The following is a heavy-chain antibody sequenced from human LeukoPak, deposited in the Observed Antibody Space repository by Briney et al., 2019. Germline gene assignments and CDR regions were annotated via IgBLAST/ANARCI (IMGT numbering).Heavy chain of an antibody. CDR1: GYTLTELS. CDR3: ARAPLYSGYDSFYFDY. CDR2: FDPEDGET. Sequence: ASVKVSCKVSGYTLTELSMHWVRQAPGKGLEWMGGFDPEDGETIYAQKFQGRVTMTEDTSTDTAYMELSSLRSEDTAVYYCARAPLYSGYDSFYFDYWGQGTLVTVSS. D-gene: IGHD5-12*01. V-gene: IGHV1-24*01. J-gene: IGHJ4*02.